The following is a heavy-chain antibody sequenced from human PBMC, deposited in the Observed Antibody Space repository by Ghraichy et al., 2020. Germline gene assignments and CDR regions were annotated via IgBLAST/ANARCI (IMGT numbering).Heavy chain of an antibody. J-gene: IGHJ6*02. CDR3: ARGSTVVRFFYYDGMDV. D-gene: IGHD4-23*01. Sequence: GESLNISCVGSGFTFGDYNLNWVRQSPGKGLEWVSYITSSSRTRSYTDSVKGRFTISRDNAQNALYLQMNSLRDEDTAVYYCARGSTVVRFFYYDGMDVWGQGTTVTVSS. CDR2: ITSSSRTR. V-gene: IGHV3-48*02. CDR1: GFTFGDYN.